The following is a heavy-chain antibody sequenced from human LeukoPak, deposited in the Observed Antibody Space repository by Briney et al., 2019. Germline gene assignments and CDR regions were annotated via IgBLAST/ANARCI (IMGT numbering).Heavy chain of an antibody. J-gene: IGHJ4*02. Sequence: PSETLSLTCTVSGGSISSSSYYWGWIRQPPGKGLEWIGSIYYSGSTHYNPSLKSRVTISVDTSKDQFSLKLSSMTAADTAIYYCSRQRNGGSGWYSLSFDYWDQGTLVTVSS. D-gene: IGHD6-19*01. CDR3: SRQRNGGSGWYSLSFDY. CDR1: GGSISSSSYY. V-gene: IGHV4-39*01. CDR2: IYYSGST.